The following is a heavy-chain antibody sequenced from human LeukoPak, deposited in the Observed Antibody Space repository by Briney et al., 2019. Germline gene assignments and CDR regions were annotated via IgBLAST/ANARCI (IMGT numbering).Heavy chain of an antibody. Sequence: ASAKVSCKASGYTFTSYGIGWVRQAPGQGLEWMGWISAYNGNTNYAQKLQGRVTMTTDTSTSTAYMELRSLRSDDTAVYYCARSLLWFGESSNYYGMDVWGQGTTVTVSS. CDR1: GYTFTSYG. D-gene: IGHD3-10*01. V-gene: IGHV1-18*01. CDR3: ARSLLWFGESSNYYGMDV. J-gene: IGHJ6*02. CDR2: ISAYNGNT.